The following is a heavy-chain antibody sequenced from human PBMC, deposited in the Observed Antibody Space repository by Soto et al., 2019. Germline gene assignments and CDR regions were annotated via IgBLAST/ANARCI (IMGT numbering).Heavy chain of an antibody. Sequence: QVQLVQSGAEVKKPGSSVKVSCKASGGTFSSYAISWVRQAPGQGLEWMGGIIPIFGTANYAQKLQGRVTISADESTSTAYMELSSLRSEDTAVYYCARAGYSSGWYQHYGMDVWGQGTTVTVSS. J-gene: IGHJ6*02. D-gene: IGHD6-19*01. V-gene: IGHV1-69*01. CDR2: IIPIFGTA. CDR3: ARAGYSSGWYQHYGMDV. CDR1: GGTFSSYA.